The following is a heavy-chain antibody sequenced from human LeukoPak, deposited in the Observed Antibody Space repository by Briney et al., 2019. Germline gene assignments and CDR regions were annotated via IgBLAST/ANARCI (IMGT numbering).Heavy chain of an antibody. J-gene: IGHJ4*02. CDR2: IRSSGSTT. D-gene: IGHD3-10*01. CDR1: GFTFSSYA. V-gene: IGHV3-23*01. Sequence: GGSLRLSCAASGFTFSSYAMSWVRQAPGKGLEWVSAIRSSGSTTYYADSVKGRFTISRDNSKNTLYLQMNSLRADDTAVYYCAKVKLWFGELLPRDYWGQGTLVTVSS. CDR3: AKVKLWFGELLPRDY.